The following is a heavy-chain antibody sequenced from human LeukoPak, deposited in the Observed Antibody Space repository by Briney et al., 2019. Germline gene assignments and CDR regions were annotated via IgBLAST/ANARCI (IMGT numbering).Heavy chain of an antibody. V-gene: IGHV3-23*01. D-gene: IGHD4-17*01. Sequence: GGSLRLSCAASGFTLSNYDMSWVRQAPGKGLEWVSASGGDGGSTYADSVKGRFTISRDTSKNTLYLQMNSLRAEDTAVYYCANPNTVTTSGYWGQGTLVTVSS. J-gene: IGHJ4*02. CDR2: SGGDGGST. CDR3: ANPNTVTTSGY. CDR1: GFTLSNYD.